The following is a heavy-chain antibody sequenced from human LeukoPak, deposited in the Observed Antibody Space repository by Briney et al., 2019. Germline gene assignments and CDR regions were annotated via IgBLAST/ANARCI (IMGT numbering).Heavy chain of an antibody. D-gene: IGHD2-8*02. CDR2: INSDGSST. CDR1: GFTFSSYW. V-gene: IGHV3-74*01. J-gene: IGHJ4*02. Sequence: GGSLRLSCAASGFTFSSYWMHWVRQAPGKGLVWVSRINSDGSSTSYADSVKGRFTISRDNAKNTLYLQMNSLSAEDTAVYYLAKVGTSGGAKFHALDLWGQGTLVTVSS. CDR3: AKVGTSGGAKFHALDL.